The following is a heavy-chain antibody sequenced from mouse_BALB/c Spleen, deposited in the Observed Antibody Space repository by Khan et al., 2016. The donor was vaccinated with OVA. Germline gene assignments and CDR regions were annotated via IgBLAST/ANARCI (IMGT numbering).Heavy chain of an antibody. J-gene: IGHJ3*01. D-gene: IGHD4-1*01. CDR3: ADHLTGSFAY. CDR2: ISSDGTYT. Sequence: EVELVESGGDFVKPGGSLKLSCAASGFTFSVYSMSWVRQTPDKRLEWVATISSDGTYTYYPDSVKGRFTISRDNAKNTLYLQVISLKSEDTAMYFCADHLTGSFAYGGRGSLVTGSA. V-gene: IGHV5-6*01. CDR1: GFTFSVYS.